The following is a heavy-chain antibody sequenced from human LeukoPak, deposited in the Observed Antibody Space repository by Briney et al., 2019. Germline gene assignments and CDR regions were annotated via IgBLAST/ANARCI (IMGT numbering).Heavy chain of an antibody. J-gene: IGHJ4*02. V-gene: IGHV3-9*03. Sequence: PGGSLRLSCAASGFTFDDYAMHWVRQAPGKGLEWVSGISWNSGSIGYADSVKGRFTISRDNAKNSLYLQMNSLGAEDMALYYCAKTPIAAADSRPYYFDYWGQGTLVTVSS. CDR1: GFTFDDYA. CDR3: AKTPIAAADSRPYYFDY. CDR2: ISWNSGSI. D-gene: IGHD6-13*01.